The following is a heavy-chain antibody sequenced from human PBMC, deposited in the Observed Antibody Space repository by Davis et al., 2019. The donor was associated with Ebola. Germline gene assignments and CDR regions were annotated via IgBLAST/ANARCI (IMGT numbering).Heavy chain of an antibody. CDR1: GGTFSSYA. CDR3: ASQGWSGYLGY. Sequence: SVKVSCKASGGTFSSYAISWVRQAPGQGLEWMGGIIPIFGTANYAQKFQGRVTITADKSTSTAYMELSSLRSEDTAVYYCASQGWSGYLGYWGQGTLVTVSS. D-gene: IGHD3-3*01. J-gene: IGHJ4*02. V-gene: IGHV1-69*06. CDR2: IIPIFGTA.